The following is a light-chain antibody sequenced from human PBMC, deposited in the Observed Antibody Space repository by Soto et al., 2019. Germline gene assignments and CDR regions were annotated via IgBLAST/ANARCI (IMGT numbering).Light chain of an antibody. Sequence: DIQMTQSPSTLSASVGDRVTITCRASQSLNNRLAWYQQKPGKAPKLLIYDASTLESGVSSRFSGSGSGTDFTLTISSLQPEDFATYYCQQSYSTPPTFGQGTRLEIK. V-gene: IGKV1-39*01. CDR2: DAS. CDR1: QSLNNR. J-gene: IGKJ5*01. CDR3: QQSYSTPPT.